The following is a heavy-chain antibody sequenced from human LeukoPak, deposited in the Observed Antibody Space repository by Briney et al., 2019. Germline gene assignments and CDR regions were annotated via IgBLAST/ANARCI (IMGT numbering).Heavy chain of an antibody. D-gene: IGHD4-11*01. J-gene: IGHJ4*02. CDR2: FDPEDGET. Sequence: GASVKVSCKVSGYTLTELSMHWVRQAPGKGLEWMGGFDPEDGETTYAQKFQGRVTMTEDTSTDTAYMELSSLRSEDTAVYYCATIYYSNYSPFDYWGQGTLVTVSS. V-gene: IGHV1-24*01. CDR3: ATIYYSNYSPFDY. CDR1: GYTLTELS.